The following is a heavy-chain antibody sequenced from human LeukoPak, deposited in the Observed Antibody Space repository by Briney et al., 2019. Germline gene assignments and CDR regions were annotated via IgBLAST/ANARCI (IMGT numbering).Heavy chain of an antibody. CDR1: GGSFSGYY. CDR3: ARQGPYSYYDSSGYSLYYFDY. V-gene: IGHV4-34*01. D-gene: IGHD3-22*01. J-gene: IGHJ4*02. CDR2: INHSGST. Sequence: SETLSLTCAVYGGSFSGYYWSWIRQPPGKGLEWIGEINHSGSTNYNPSLKSRVTISVDTSKNQFSLKLSSVTAADTAVYYCARQGPYSYYDSSGYSLYYFDYWGQGTLVTVSS.